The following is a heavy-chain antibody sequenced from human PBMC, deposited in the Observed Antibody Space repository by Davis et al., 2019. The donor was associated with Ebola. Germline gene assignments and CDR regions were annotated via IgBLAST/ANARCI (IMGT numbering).Heavy chain of an antibody. CDR1: GFTFNSYW. Sequence: GESLKISCAASGFTFNSYWMSWVRQAPGKGLEWVANIKQDGREKYYVDSVKGRFTISRDNAKNSLYLQMNSLRVEDTAVYYCSRGPSGGPVRFDYWGQGTLVTVSS. CDR2: IKQDGREK. V-gene: IGHV3-7*01. D-gene: IGHD3-10*01. CDR3: SRGPSGGPVRFDY. J-gene: IGHJ4*02.